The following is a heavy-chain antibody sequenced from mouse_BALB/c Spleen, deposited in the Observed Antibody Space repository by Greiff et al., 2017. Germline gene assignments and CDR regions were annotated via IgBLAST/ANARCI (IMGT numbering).Heavy chain of an antibody. V-gene: IGHV1-77*01. CDR3: ARGGLAY. Sequence: QVQLQQSGAELARPGASVKLSCKASGYTFTDYYINWVKQRTGQGLEWIGEIYPGSGNTYYNEKFKGKATLTADKSSSTAYMQLSSLTSEDSAVYCCARGGLAYWGQGTLVTVSA. CDR1: GYTFTDYY. J-gene: IGHJ3*01. CDR2: IYPGSGNT.